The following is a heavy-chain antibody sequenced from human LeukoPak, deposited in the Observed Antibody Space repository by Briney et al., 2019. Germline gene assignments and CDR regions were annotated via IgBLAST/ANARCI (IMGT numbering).Heavy chain of an antibody. CDR3: AREHVDTAMEPPYYYYGMDV. CDR1: GFTFSSYS. J-gene: IGHJ6*02. V-gene: IGHV3-21*01. CDR2: ISSSSSYI. D-gene: IGHD5-18*01. Sequence: GGSLRLSCAASGFTFSSYSMNWVCQAPGKGLEWVSSISSSSSYIYYADSVKGRFTISRDNAKNSLYLQMSSLRAEDTAVYYCAREHVDTAMEPPYYYYGMDVWGQGTTVTVSS.